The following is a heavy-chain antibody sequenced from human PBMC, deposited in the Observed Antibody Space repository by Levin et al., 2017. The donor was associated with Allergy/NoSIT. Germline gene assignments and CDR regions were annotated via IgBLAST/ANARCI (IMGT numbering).Heavy chain of an antibody. CDR3: ARFPGGSYEYYYGMDV. Sequence: GGSLRLSCAASGFTFSSYWMSWVRQAPGKGLEWVANIKQDGSEKYYVDSVKGRFTISRDNAKNSLYLQMNSLRAEDTAVYYCARFPGGSYEYYYGMDVWGQGTTVTVSS. J-gene: IGHJ6*02. V-gene: IGHV3-7*01. CDR2: IKQDGSEK. D-gene: IGHD1-26*01. CDR1: GFTFSSYW.